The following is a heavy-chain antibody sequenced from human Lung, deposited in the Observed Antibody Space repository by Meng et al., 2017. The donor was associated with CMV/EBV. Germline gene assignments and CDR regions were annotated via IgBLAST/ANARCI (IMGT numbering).Heavy chain of an antibody. V-gene: IGHV2-70D*14. CDR3: ARFQIGYVGAFDI. Sequence: SGPTLVKPTQTLTLTCTFSGFSLSTSGMRVSWIRQPPGQCLEWLARIDWDDDKFYNTSLKTRLTVSKDTSANQVVFTMTNMDPVDTATYYCARFQIGYVGAFDIWGPGTMVTVSS. CDR1: GFSLSTSGMR. D-gene: IGHD5-12*01. CDR2: IDWDDDK. J-gene: IGHJ3*02.